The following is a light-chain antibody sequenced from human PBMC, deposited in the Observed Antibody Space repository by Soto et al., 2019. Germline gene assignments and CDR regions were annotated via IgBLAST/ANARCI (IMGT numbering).Light chain of an antibody. Sequence: QSVLTQPASVSGSPGQSITISCSGTSSDVGAYNLVSWYQQFPGKAPKLMIFEVSQRPSGVSSRFSGSKSGGTTSLTISGLQAEDEADYYCCSFAGGRNVFGTGTKVTVL. J-gene: IGLJ1*01. CDR1: SSDVGAYNL. V-gene: IGLV2-23*02. CDR2: EVS. CDR3: CSFAGGRNV.